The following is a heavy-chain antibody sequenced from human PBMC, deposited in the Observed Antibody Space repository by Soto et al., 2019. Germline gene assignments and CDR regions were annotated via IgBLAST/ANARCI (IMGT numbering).Heavy chain of an antibody. J-gene: IGHJ1*01. Sequence: QVQLVESGGGVVQPGRSLRLSCAASGFTFSSYGMHWVRQAPGKGLEWVAVIWYDGSNKYYADSVKGRFTISRDNSKNTLYLQMNSLRAEDTAVYYCARDPDSSGYFAYFQHWGQGTLVTVSS. D-gene: IGHD3-22*01. CDR2: IWYDGSNK. CDR1: GFTFSSYG. V-gene: IGHV3-33*01. CDR3: ARDPDSSGYFAYFQH.